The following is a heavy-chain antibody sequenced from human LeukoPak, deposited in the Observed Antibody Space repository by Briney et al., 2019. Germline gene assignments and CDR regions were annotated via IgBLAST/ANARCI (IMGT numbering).Heavy chain of an antibody. CDR2: ISGSGGST. D-gene: IGHD4-17*01. CDR3: AKGPYGDYVLSWFDP. Sequence: GGSLRLSCAASGFTFSSHGMCWVRQAPGRGLEWVSSISGSGGSTYYADSVKGRFTISRDNSKNTLYLQMNSLRAEDTAVYYCAKGPYGDYVLSWFDPWGQGTLVTVSS. CDR1: GFTFSSHG. V-gene: IGHV3-23*01. J-gene: IGHJ5*02.